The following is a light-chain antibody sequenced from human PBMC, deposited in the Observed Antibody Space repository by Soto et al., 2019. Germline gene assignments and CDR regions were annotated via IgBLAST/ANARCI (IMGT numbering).Light chain of an antibody. CDR1: SSDVGAYNY. J-gene: IGLJ3*02. CDR2: EVT. CDR3: SSFASSNTWV. Sequence: QYALTQPPSASGSPGQSVTISCTGTSSDVGAYNYVSWYQQHAGKAPKLVFYEVTKRPSGVPDRFSGSKSANTASLTVSGLQAEDEAENYCSSFASSNTWVFGGGTKLTVL. V-gene: IGLV2-8*01.